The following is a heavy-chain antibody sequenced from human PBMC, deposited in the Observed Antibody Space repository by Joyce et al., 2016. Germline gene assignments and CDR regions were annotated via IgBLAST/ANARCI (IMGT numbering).Heavy chain of an antibody. CDR1: GYSISSGYH. CDR2: IYHSGGT. CDR3: ARESQIGSGSLTFDY. V-gene: IGHV4-38-2*02. J-gene: IGHJ4*02. D-gene: IGHD3-10*01. Sequence: QVQLQESGPGLVKPSETLSLTCSVSGYSISSGYHWGWIRQPPGKGLEWIGSIYHSGGTYYNPSLKSRVTMSVDTSKNQFSLKLSSVTAADTAVYYCARESQIGSGSLTFDYWGQGTLVTVSS.